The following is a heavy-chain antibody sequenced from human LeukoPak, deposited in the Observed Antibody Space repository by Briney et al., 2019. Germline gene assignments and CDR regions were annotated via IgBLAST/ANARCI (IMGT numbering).Heavy chain of an antibody. CDR2: IYHSGST. J-gene: IGHJ4*02. CDR3: ARLFEPPMIVAVPAAPDY. V-gene: IGHV4-38-2*01. D-gene: IGHD2-2*01. CDR1: GYSISSGYY. Sequence: SETLSLTCAVSGYSISSGYYWGWIRQPPGKGLEWIGSIYHSGSTYYNPSLKSRVTISVDTSKNQFSLKLSSVTAADTAVYYCARLFEPPMIVAVPAAPDYWGQGTLVTVSS.